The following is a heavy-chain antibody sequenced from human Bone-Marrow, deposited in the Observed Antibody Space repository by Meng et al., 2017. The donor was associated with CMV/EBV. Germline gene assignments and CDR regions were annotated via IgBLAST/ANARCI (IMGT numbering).Heavy chain of an antibody. Sequence: AVYGGSFSGYSWTWLRQPPGKGLEWIGEIYYGGETKFNASLKSRVTISLDTSKSQVSLTLSSVTAADTALYYCARGVDSSGYHAFDYWGQGTLVTVPQ. CDR2: IYYGGET. CDR1: GGSFSGYS. J-gene: IGHJ4*02. CDR3: ARGVDSSGYHAFDY. D-gene: IGHD3-22*01. V-gene: IGHV4-34*01.